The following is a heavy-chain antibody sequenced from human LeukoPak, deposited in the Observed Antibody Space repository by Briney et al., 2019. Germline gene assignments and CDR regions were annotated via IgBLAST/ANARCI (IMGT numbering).Heavy chain of an antibody. J-gene: IGHJ4*02. CDR2: ISSSSSYI. Sequence: GGSLRLSCAASGFTFSSYSMNWVRQAPGKGLAWVSSISSSSSYIYYADSVKGRFTISRDNAKNSLYLQMNSLRAEDTAVYYCARDVKPTYYYDSSGSLYFDYWGQGTLVTVSS. V-gene: IGHV3-21*01. CDR3: ARDVKPTYYYDSSGSLYFDY. CDR1: GFTFSSYS. D-gene: IGHD3-22*01.